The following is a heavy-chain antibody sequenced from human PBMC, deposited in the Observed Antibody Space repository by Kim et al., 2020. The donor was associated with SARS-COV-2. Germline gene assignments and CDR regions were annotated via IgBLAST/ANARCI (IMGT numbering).Heavy chain of an antibody. J-gene: IGHJ6*02. V-gene: IGHV3-30*18. CDR2: ISYDGSNK. CDR1: GFTFSSYG. Sequence: GGSLRLSCAASGFTFSSYGMHWVRQAPGKGLEWVAVISYDGSNKYYADSVKGRFTISRDNSKNTLYLQMNSLRAEDTAVYYCAKDGNRKVSYYYYGMDVWGQGTTVTVSS. D-gene: IGHD1-26*01. CDR3: AKDGNRKVSYYYYGMDV.